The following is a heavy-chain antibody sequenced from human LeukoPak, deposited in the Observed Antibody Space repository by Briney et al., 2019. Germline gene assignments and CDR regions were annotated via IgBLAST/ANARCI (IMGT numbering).Heavy chain of an antibody. Sequence: GGSLRLSCAASGFTFSNYNMNWVRQAPGKGLEWVAIMWNDGITGKYADSVRGRFSVSRDNSKNTVYLEMDSLRADDTSVYYCARDGSGWSSDYWGQGTLVTVSS. D-gene: IGHD6-19*01. CDR2: MWNDGITG. CDR3: ARDGSGWSSDY. J-gene: IGHJ4*02. CDR1: GFTFSNYN. V-gene: IGHV3-33*08.